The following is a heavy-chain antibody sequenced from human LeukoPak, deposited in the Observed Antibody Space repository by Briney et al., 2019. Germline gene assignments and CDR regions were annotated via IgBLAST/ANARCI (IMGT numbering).Heavy chain of an antibody. CDR2: INQDGSAK. Sequence: PGGSLRLSCAASGFTFRNFWMSWVRQAPGKGLEWLANINQDGSAKYYVDSVKGRFTISRDNAKNSLYLQMISLRAEDTAVYYCARIGYSSSSLDYWGQGTLVTVSS. V-gene: IGHV3-7*01. CDR1: GFTFRNFW. D-gene: IGHD6-6*01. CDR3: ARIGYSSSSLDY. J-gene: IGHJ4*02.